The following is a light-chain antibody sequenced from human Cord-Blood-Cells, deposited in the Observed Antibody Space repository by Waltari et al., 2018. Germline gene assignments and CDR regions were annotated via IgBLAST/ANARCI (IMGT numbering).Light chain of an antibody. Sequence: DIVLTHSPDSLAVSLGERATINCKSSQSVLYSSNNKNYLAWYQQKPGQPPKLLIYWASTREYGVPDRFSGSGSGTDFTLTISSLQAEDVAVYYCQQYYSTPPYTFGQGTKLEIK. V-gene: IGKV4-1*01. CDR1: QSVLYSSNNKNY. CDR3: QQYYSTPPYT. CDR2: WAS. J-gene: IGKJ2*01.